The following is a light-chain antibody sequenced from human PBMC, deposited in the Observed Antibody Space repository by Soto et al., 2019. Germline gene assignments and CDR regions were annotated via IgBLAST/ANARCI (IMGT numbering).Light chain of an antibody. CDR3: QQRTNWPPIT. J-gene: IGKJ5*01. CDR2: DAS. V-gene: IGKV3-11*01. CDR1: QSVGSK. Sequence: EIVMTQSPPTLSVSPGDRATLSCRASQSVGSKLAWYQQRPGQAPRLLIYDASNRATGIPARFSGSGSGTDFTLTISSLEPEDSAVYYCQQRTNWPPITFGQGTRLEI.